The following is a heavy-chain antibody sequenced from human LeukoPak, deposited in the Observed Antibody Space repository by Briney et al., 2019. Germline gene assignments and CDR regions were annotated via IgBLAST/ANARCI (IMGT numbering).Heavy chain of an antibody. CDR1: GDSVSSNTAA. Sequence: SQALSLTCAISGDSVSSNTAAWTWVRQSPSRGLEWLGRTYYRSKWYSEYAVSVRSRISINPDTSTNQFSLHLTSVTPEDTAVYYCARANEGYYFDYWGQGTLVTVSP. CDR2: TYYRSKWYS. J-gene: IGHJ4*02. D-gene: IGHD1-1*01. CDR3: ARANEGYYFDY. V-gene: IGHV6-1*01.